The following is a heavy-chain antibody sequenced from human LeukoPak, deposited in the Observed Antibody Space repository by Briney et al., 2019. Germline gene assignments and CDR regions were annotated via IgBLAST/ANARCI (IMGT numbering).Heavy chain of an antibody. CDR1: GFTFSSYA. CDR2: IKQDGSEK. CDR3: ARDPLTLYDYYMDV. Sequence: PGGSLRLSCAASGFTFSSYAMSWVRQAPGKGLEWVAKIKQDGSEKYYGDSVKGRFTISRDNAKNPLYLQMNSLRAEDTAVYYCARDPLTLYDYYMDVWGKGTTVTVSS. J-gene: IGHJ6*03. V-gene: IGHV3-7*01. D-gene: IGHD3-9*01.